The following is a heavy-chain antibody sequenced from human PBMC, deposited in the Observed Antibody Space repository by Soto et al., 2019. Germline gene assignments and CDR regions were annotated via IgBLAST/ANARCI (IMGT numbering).Heavy chain of an antibody. CDR2: ISSSSSYI. CDR1: GFTFSTYS. V-gene: IGHV3-21*01. Sequence: EVQLVESGGGLVKPGGSLSLSCAASGFTFSTYSMNWVRQAPGKGLEWVSSISSSSSYIYYADSVKGRFTISRDNAKNSLYRQRNSVRAEDTAVYYCARYDSSVYYWHYYYYGIDVWGQGTTVTVSS. J-gene: IGHJ6*02. CDR3: ARYDSSVYYWHYYYYGIDV. D-gene: IGHD3-22*01.